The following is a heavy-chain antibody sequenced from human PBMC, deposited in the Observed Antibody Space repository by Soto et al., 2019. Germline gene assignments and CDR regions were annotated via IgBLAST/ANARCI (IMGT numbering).Heavy chain of an antibody. D-gene: IGHD3-16*01. CDR3: ARALGSTYYYYCGMDV. V-gene: IGHV4-31*03. CDR2: IYYGGST. J-gene: IGHJ6*02. CDR1: GGSISSGCYY. Sequence: QVQLQESGPGLVKPSQTLSLTCTVSGGSISSGCYYWSWIRQHPGKGLEWIGYIYYGGSTYYNPSLTSRVTISVDTSTNQFSLQLSSVTAADTAVYYCARALGSTYYYYCGMDVWGQGTTVTVSS.